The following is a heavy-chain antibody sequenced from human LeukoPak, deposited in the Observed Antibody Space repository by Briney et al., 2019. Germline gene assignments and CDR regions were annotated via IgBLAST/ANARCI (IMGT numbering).Heavy chain of an antibody. CDR1: GFTFSSYA. CDR3: AKDCSSTSCPTSDY. J-gene: IGHJ4*02. D-gene: IGHD2-2*01. Sequence: GGSLRLSCAASGFTFSSYAMSWVRQAPGKGLEWVSAISGSGVSTYYADSVKGRFTISRDNSKNTLDLQMNSLRAEDTAVYYCAKDCSSTSCPTSDYWGQGTLVTVSS. CDR2: ISGSGVST. V-gene: IGHV3-23*01.